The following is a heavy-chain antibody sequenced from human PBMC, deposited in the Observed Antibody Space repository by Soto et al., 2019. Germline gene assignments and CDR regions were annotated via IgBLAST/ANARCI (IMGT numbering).Heavy chain of an antibody. J-gene: IGHJ4*02. D-gene: IGHD3-3*01. V-gene: IGHV1-69*13. Sequence: SVKVSCKASGGTLNNYAINWVRQAPGQGLEWMGGILPVSAPPDYAQKFQGRVSITADHSTSTVYMELPRLKSDDTAVYFCATDSNYDVSNSFWGQGTLVTVSS. CDR3: ATDSNYDVSNSF. CDR1: GGTLNNYA. CDR2: ILPVSAPP.